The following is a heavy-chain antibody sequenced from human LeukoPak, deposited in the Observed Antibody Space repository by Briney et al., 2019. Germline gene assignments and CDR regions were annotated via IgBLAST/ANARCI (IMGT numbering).Heavy chain of an antibody. V-gene: IGHV3-23*01. CDR1: GFTFGSYS. CDR3: AKGFYGDYLDY. D-gene: IGHD4-17*01. CDR2: LSCSSGST. J-gene: IGHJ4*02. Sequence: PGGSLRLSCAASGFTFGSYSMSWVRQAPGKGLEWVSYLSCSSGSTYYADSVKGRFTSSRDNSKNTMYQQMNSLRAEDTAVYYCAKGFYGDYLDYWGQGTLVTVSS.